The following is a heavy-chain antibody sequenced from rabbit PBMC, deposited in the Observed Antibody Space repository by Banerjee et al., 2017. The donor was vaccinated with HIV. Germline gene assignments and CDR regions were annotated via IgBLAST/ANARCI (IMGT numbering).Heavy chain of an antibody. D-gene: IGHD7-1*01. CDR3: ARSYPGYTGYGYGLKL. CDR2: IGAGSSGDT. Sequence: QSLEESGGDLVKPGTSLTLTCTASGFSFSNNYWICWVRQAPGKGLEWIACIGAGSSGDTYYASWAKGRFTISKTSSTTVTLEMTSLTAADTATYFCARSYPGYTGYGYGLKLRGQGTLVTVS. CDR1: GFSFSNNYW. V-gene: IGHV1S40*01. J-gene: IGHJ3*01.